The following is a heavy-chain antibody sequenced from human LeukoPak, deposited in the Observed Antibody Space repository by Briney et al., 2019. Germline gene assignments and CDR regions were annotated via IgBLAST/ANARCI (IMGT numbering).Heavy chain of an antibody. CDR2: IYSSGTT. Sequence: SQTLSLTCTVSGGSISNNYFWTWIRQPAGKGLEWIGRIYSSGTTNYNPSLQSRVTISLDTSKNQFSLKLSSVTAADTAVYYCARSRFRDAFDIRGQGTMVTVSS. J-gene: IGHJ3*02. D-gene: IGHD3-10*01. CDR1: GGSISNNYF. V-gene: IGHV4-61*02. CDR3: ARSRFRDAFDI.